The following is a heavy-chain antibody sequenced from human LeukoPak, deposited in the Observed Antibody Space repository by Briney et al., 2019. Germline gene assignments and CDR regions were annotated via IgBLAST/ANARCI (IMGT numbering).Heavy chain of an antibody. J-gene: IGHJ4*02. Sequence: GASVKVSCKASGGTFSSYAISWVRQAPGQGLEWMGRIIPILGIANYAQKFQGRVTITADKSTSTAYMELSSLRSEDTAFYYCARAPMGTAPLYWGQGTLVTVSS. D-gene: IGHD1/OR15-1a*01. CDR3: ARAPMGTAPLY. CDR1: GGTFSSYA. CDR2: IIPILGIA. V-gene: IGHV1-69*04.